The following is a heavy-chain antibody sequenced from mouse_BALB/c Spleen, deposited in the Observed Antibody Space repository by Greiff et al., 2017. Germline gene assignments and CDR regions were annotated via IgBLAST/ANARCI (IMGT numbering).Heavy chain of an antibody. Sequence: EVKVEESGGGLVKPGGSLKLSCAASGFTFSSYAMSWVRQTPEKRLEWVASISSGGSTYYPDSVKGRFTISRDNARNILYLQMSSLRSEDTAMYYCARWDSFDYWGQGTTLTVSS. V-gene: IGHV5-6-5*01. CDR3: ARWDSFDY. CDR2: ISSGGST. J-gene: IGHJ2*01. D-gene: IGHD4-1*01. CDR1: GFTFSSYA.